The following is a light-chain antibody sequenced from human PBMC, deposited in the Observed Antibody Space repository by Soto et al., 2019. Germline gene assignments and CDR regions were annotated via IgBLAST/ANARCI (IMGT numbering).Light chain of an antibody. CDR3: SSYTSSSTVV. V-gene: IGLV2-14*01. CDR2: DVS. J-gene: IGLJ2*01. CDR1: RSDVGVYNY. Sequence: QSALTQPASVSGSPGQSITISCTGTRSDVGVYNYVSWYQQNPGKAPKLMIYDVSNRPSGVSNRFSGSKSGNTSSLTISGIQVEDEADYYCSSYTSSSTVVFGGGTKLTVL.